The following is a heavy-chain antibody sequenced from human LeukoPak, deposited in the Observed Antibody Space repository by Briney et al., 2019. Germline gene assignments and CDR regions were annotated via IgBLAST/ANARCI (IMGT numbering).Heavy chain of an antibody. D-gene: IGHD6-19*01. CDR2: ISVSGADI. CDR1: GFSFSSYA. Sequence: PGGSLRLSCAASGFSFSSYAMSWVRQAPGKGLEWVSSISVSGADIYYADSVKGRFTTPRDKSKNTLYLQMTSLRAEDTAVYYCAKVDSSGWYPDDAFDVWGQGTTVTVS. V-gene: IGHV3-23*01. CDR3: AKVDSSGWYPDDAFDV. J-gene: IGHJ3*01.